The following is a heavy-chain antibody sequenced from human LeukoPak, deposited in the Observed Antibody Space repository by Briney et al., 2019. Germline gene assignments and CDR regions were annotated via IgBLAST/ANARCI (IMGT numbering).Heavy chain of an antibody. CDR1: GASISSGGYY. CDR2: IYYSGST. CDR3: ARSTVITPPYFDC. V-gene: IGHV4-31*03. J-gene: IGHJ4*02. Sequence: SQTLSLTCTVSGASISSGGYYWSWIRQHPGKGLEWIGYIYYSGSTYYNPSLKSRVTISVDTSKNQFSLKLSSVTAADTAVYYCARSTVITPPYFDCWGQGTLVTVSS. D-gene: IGHD4-11*01.